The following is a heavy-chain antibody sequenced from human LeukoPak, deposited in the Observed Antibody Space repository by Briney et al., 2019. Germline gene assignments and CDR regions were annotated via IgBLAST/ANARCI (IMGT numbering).Heavy chain of an antibody. V-gene: IGHV3-49*04. CDR1: GFTFGDYA. J-gene: IGHJ4*02. CDR3: TRVIVATKDY. Sequence: GGSLRLSCTSSGFTFGDYAMNWVRQAPGKGLEWVGFIRGKAYGGTPEYAASVKGRFTISRDDSKSIAYLQMNSLKTEDTAVYYCTRVIVATKDYWGQGTLVTVSS. CDR2: IRGKAYGGTP. D-gene: IGHD5-12*01.